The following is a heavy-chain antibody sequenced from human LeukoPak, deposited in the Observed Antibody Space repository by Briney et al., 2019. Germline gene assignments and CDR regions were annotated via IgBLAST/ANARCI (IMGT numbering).Heavy chain of an antibody. Sequence: ASVKVSCKASGYTFTGYYMHWVRQVPGQGLEWMGWINPNSGGTNYAQKFQGRVTMTRDTSISTAYMELSRLRSDDTAVYYCARDYYGSGSSYDYWGQGTLVTVSS. CDR2: INPNSGGT. V-gene: IGHV1-2*02. CDR1: GYTFTGYY. CDR3: ARDYYGSGSSYDY. D-gene: IGHD3-10*01. J-gene: IGHJ4*02.